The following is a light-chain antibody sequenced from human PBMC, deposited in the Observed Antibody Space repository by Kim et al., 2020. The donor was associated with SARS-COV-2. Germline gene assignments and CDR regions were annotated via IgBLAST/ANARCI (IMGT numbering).Light chain of an antibody. Sequence: GDRVTITCRASKSISSWLAWYQQKPGKAPKLLIYDASSLKSGVPSRFSGSGSVTEFTLTISSLQPDDFATYYCQQYNSYPATFGQGTKVDIK. CDR2: DAS. CDR3: QQYNSYPAT. J-gene: IGKJ1*01. CDR1: KSISSW. V-gene: IGKV1-5*01.